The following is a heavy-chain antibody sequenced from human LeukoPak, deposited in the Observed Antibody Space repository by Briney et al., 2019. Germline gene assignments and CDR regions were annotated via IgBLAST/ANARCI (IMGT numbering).Heavy chain of an antibody. CDR3: ARGIVGANFGVDYYGMDV. V-gene: IGHV6-1*01. J-gene: IGHJ6*02. Sequence: SQTLSLTCAISGDSVSSNSAAWNWIRQSPSRGLEWLGRTYYRSKWYNDYAVYVKSRITINPDTSKNQFSLQLTSVTPEDTAVYYCARGIVGANFGVDYYGMDVWGQGTTVTVSS. CDR2: TYYRSKWYN. CDR1: GDSVSSNSAA. D-gene: IGHD1-26*01.